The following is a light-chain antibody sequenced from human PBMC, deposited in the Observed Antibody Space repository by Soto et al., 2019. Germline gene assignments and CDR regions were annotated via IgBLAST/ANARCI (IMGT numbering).Light chain of an antibody. CDR2: GAS. V-gene: IGKV3-15*01. J-gene: IGKJ3*01. CDR3: QQYNSYSPLT. CDR1: QSVSSN. Sequence: ILMTQSPATLAVSPGERSTLACIAIQSVSSNLAWYQQKPGQAPRLLIYGASTRATGIPARFSGSGSGTEFTLTISSLQPDDFATYYCQQYNSYSPLTFGPGTKVDIK.